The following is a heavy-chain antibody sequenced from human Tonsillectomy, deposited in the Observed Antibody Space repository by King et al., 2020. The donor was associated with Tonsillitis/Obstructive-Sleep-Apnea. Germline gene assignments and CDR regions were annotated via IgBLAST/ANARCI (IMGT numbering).Heavy chain of an antibody. D-gene: IGHD3-3*01. CDR2: IYYSGST. Sequence: VQLQESGPGLVKPSQTLSLTCTVSGGSISSGGYYWSWIRQHPGKGLEWIGYIYYSGSTYYNPSLNSRVTISVDTSKNQFSLKLSSVTAADTAVYYCARDSWIEDFWSGYLFDPWGQGTLVTVSS. CDR3: ARDSWIEDFWSGYLFDP. J-gene: IGHJ5*02. CDR1: GGSISSGGYY. V-gene: IGHV4-31*03.